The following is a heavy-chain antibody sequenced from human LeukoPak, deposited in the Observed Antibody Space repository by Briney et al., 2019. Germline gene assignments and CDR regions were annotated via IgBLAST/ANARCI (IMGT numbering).Heavy chain of an antibody. D-gene: IGHD1-26*01. Sequence: ASVKVSCKATGYTFTGYYMHWVRQAPGQGLEWMGWINPNSGGTNYAQKFQGWVTMTRDTSISTAYMELSRLRSDDTAVYYCARVLAGSYGDYWGQGTLVTVSS. CDR3: ARVLAGSYGDY. J-gene: IGHJ4*02. CDR1: GYTFTGYY. V-gene: IGHV1-2*04. CDR2: INPNSGGT.